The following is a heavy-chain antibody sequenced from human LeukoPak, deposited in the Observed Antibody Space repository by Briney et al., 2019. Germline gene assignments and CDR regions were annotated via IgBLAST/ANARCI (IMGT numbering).Heavy chain of an antibody. CDR1: GFTFSSYG. V-gene: IGHV3-30*02. D-gene: IGHD3-10*01. CDR3: ATNYGSGSYSFDY. CDR2: IQYDGSNK. J-gene: IGHJ4*02. Sequence: PGGSLRLSCAASGFTFSSYGMHWVRQAPGKGLEWVAFIQYDGSNKYHADSVKGRFTISRDNSKNTLYLQMNSLRAEDTAVYYCATNYGSGSYSFDYWGQGTLVTVSS.